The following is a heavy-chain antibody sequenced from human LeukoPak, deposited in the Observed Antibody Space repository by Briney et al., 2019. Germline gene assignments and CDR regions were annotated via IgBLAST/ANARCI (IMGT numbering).Heavy chain of an antibody. CDR3: ASQLVGNWFDP. Sequence: KPSGTLSLTCTVSGGSISSYYWSWIRQPAGKGLEWIGRIHTSGSTNYNPSLKSRVTMSVDTSRNEFSLKLSSVTAADTAVHYCASQLVGNWFDPWGQGTLVTVSS. V-gene: IGHV4-4*07. CDR1: GGSISSYY. J-gene: IGHJ5*02. D-gene: IGHD6-6*01. CDR2: IHTSGST.